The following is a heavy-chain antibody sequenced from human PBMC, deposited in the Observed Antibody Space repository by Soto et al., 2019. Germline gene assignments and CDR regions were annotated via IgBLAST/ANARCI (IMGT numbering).Heavy chain of an antibody. V-gene: IGHV1-46*01. CDR1: GYTFTRYY. CDR2: INPSTGST. J-gene: IGHJ5*02. Sequence: ASVKVSCKASGYTFTRYYIHWLRQAPGQGLEWMGIINPSTGSTTYTQKFQGRVTMTRDTSTSTVYMELSSLRSEDTAVYSCARDGGPSYDFWSVYHGWGFDPWGQGTLGNVSS. D-gene: IGHD3-3*01. CDR3: ARDGGPSYDFWSVYHGWGFDP.